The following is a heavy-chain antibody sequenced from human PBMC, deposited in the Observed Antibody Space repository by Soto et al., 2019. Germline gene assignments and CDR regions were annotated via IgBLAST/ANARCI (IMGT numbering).Heavy chain of an antibody. CDR3: ARATMTTVTNFDY. D-gene: IGHD4-17*01. CDR2: INHSGST. V-gene: IGHV4-34*01. CDR1: GGSFSGYY. J-gene: IGHJ4*02. Sequence: SETLSLTCAVYGGSFSGYYWSWIRQPPGKGLEWIGEINHSGSTNYNPSLKSRVTISVDTSKNQFSLKLSSVTAADTAVYYCARATMTTVTNFDYWGQGTLVTVSS.